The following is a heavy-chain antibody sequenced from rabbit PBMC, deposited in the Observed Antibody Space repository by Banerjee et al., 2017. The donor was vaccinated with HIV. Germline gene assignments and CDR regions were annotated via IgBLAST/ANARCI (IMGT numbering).Heavy chain of an antibody. J-gene: IGHJ3*01. CDR3: AREISYYSYGYYSYTDL. CDR2: IYNGDGST. CDR1: GFDFSSYG. Sequence: QSLEESGGDLVKPGASLTLTCTASGFDFSSYGISWVRQAPGKGLEWIAYIYNGDGSTYYASWAKGRFTISKTSSTTVTLQMTSLTVADTATYFCAREISYYSYGYYSYTDLWGQGTLVTVS. V-gene: IGHV1S40*01. D-gene: IGHD6-1*01.